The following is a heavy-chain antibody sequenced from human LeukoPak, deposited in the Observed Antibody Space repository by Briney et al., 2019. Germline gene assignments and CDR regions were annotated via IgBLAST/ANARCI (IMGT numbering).Heavy chain of an antibody. CDR1: GGSISSYY. V-gene: IGHV4-59*01. Sequence: PSETLSLTCTVSGGSISSYYWSWIRQPPGKGLEWIGYIYYSGSTNYNPSLKSRVTISVDTSKNQFSLKLSSVTAADTAVYYCARAPWFGEWDHAFDIWGQGTMVTVSS. D-gene: IGHD3-10*01. CDR3: ARAPWFGEWDHAFDI. CDR2: IYYSGST. J-gene: IGHJ3*02.